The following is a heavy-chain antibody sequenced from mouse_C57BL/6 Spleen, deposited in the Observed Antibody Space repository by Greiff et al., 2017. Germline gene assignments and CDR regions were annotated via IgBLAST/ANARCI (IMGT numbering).Heavy chain of an antibody. CDR3: ERGGGDAMDY. J-gene: IGHJ4*01. V-gene: IGHV1-52*01. CDR1: GYTFTSYW. CDR2: IDPSDSET. Sequence: QVQLQQPGAELVRPGSSVKLSCKASGYTFTSYWMHWVQQRPIQGLEWIGNIDPSDSETHYNQKFKDKATLTVDKSSSTAYMQLSSLTSEDSEVYSCERGGGDAMDYWGQGTSVTVSS.